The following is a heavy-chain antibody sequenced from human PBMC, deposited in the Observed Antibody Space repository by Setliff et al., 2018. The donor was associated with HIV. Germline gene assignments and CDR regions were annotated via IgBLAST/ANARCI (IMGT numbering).Heavy chain of an antibody. CDR1: GFTFDSHG. Sequence: GGSLRLSCAGSGFTFDSHGMIWVRQAPGRGLEWLSYINPAGITMYYADSVKGRFTISRDNAKNSLYLQMNSLRAEDTALYHCAREFQQWPYDYWGQGTLVTVSS. V-gene: IGHV3-48*04. D-gene: IGHD6-19*01. CDR3: AREFQQWPYDY. J-gene: IGHJ4*02. CDR2: INPAGITM.